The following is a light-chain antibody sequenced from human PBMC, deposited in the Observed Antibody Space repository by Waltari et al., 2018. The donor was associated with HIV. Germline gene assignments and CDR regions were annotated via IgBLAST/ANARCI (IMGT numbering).Light chain of an antibody. J-gene: IGLJ3*02. CDR1: SSNIGAGYD. CDR2: GNS. CDR3: QSYDSSLLWV. V-gene: IGLV1-40*01. Sequence: QSVLTQPPSVSGAPGQRVTISCTGSSSNIGAGYDLHWYQQLPGTAPKLHIYGNSNRPSGVPDGFSGSKTGTSASLAITGLQAEDEADYYCQSYDSSLLWVFGGGTKLTVL.